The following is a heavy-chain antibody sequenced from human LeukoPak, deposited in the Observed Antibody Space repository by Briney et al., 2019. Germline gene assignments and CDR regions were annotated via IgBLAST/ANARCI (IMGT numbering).Heavy chain of an antibody. D-gene: IGHD5-18*01. V-gene: IGHV4-59*01. J-gene: IGHJ4*02. Sequence: SETLSLTCTVSGGSIRSYYWSWIRQPPGKGLEWIGYIYYSGSTNYNPSLKSRVTMSVDTSKNQFSLKLTSVTAADTAVYCCVRPIRGYSFDYYDYWGQGTLVTVSS. CDR1: GGSIRSYY. CDR2: IYYSGST. CDR3: VRPIRGYSFDYYDY.